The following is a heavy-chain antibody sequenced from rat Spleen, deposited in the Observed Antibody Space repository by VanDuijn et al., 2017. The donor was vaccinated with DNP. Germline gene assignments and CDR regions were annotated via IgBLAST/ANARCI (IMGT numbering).Heavy chain of an antibody. CDR2: ISPDGTTT. CDR3: ARGPNFGSGPDFFDS. V-gene: IGHV4-2*01. CDR1: GFSFHDSW. D-gene: IGHD4-3*01. J-gene: IGHJ2*01. Sequence: EVQLVESGGGLVQPGRSRKLSCAASGFSFHDSWMGWVRQAPGKGLEWIGEISPDGTTTTYISSLKDKITISRDNAQNTLYLQMSRRGSEDTATYYCARGPNFGSGPDFFDSWGQGVMVTVSS.